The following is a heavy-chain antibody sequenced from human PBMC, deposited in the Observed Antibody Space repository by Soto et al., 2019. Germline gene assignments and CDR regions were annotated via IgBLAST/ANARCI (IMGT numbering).Heavy chain of an antibody. CDR3: ARDQLYSYGYKTVYYYYGMDV. D-gene: IGHD3-16*01. CDR2: IYYSGST. J-gene: IGHJ6*02. CDR1: GGSVSSGSYY. V-gene: IGHV4-61*01. Sequence: SETLSLTCTVSGGSVSSGSYYWSWIRQPPGKGLEWIGYIYYSGSTNYNPSLKSRVTISVDTSKNQFSLKLSSVTAADTAVYYCARDQLYSYGYKTVYYYYGMDVWGQGTTVTVSS.